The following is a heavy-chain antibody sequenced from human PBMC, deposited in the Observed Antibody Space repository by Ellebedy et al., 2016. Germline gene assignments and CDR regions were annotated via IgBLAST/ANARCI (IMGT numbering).Heavy chain of an antibody. CDR3: AKGLLAIGGDF. CDR1: GFTFNDYA. D-gene: IGHD3-10*01. CDR2: ISSRGDRS. J-gene: IGHJ4*02. V-gene: IGHV3-23*01. Sequence: GGSLRLSCAASGFTFNDYAMSWVRQAPGKGLEWVSGISSRGDRSTYADSVKGRFTISRDKSKNTLYLQMNSLRADDTAVYYCAKGLLAIGGDFWGQGTLVTVSS.